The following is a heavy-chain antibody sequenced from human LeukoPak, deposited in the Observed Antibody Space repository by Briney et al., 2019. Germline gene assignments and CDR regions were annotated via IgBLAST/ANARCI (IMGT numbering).Heavy chain of an antibody. J-gene: IGHJ6*02. CDR2: INTNTGNP. V-gene: IGHV7-4-1*01. CDR1: GYTFTSYA. D-gene: IGHD6-6*01. Sequence: ASVKVSCEASGYTFTSYAMNWVRQAPGQGLEWMGWINTNTGNPTYAQGFTGRFVFSLDTSVSTAYLQICSLKAEDTAVYYCARENSSSSFFRYYYYGMDVWGQGTTVTVS. CDR3: ARENSSSSFFRYYYYGMDV.